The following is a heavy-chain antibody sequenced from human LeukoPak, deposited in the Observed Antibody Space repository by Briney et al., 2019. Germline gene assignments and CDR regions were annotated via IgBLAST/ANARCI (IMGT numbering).Heavy chain of an antibody. CDR2: INRDGRIT. V-gene: IGHV3-64*02. CDR3: TRDGGSFCDFDY. Sequence: GRSLRLSCAASGFTFSSYAMNWVRQAPGKGLEYVSVINRDGRITYYADSVKGRFTMSRDNSKNTVYLQMGSLRSEDMAVYYCTRDGGSFCDFDYWGQGALVTVSS. J-gene: IGHJ4*02. D-gene: IGHD1-26*01. CDR1: GFTFSSYA.